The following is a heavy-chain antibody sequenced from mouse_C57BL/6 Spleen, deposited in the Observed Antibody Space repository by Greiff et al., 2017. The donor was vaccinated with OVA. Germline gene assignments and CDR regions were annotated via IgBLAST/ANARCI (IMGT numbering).Heavy chain of an antibody. CDR3: ARPGYDDAY. CDR2: IYPRSGNT. J-gene: IGHJ3*01. V-gene: IGHV1-81*01. Sequence: QVQLQQSGAELARPGASVKLSCKASGYTFTSYGISWVKQRTGQGLEWIGEIYPRSGNTYYNAKFKGKATLTADKSSSTAYMGLRSLTSADAAVYFCARPGYDDAYWGQGTLVTVSA. CDR1: GYTFTSYG. D-gene: IGHD2-2*01.